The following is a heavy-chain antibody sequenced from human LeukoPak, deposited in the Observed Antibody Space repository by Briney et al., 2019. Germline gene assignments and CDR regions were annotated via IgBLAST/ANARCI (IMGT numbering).Heavy chain of an antibody. CDR3: AGMYSSGWLTYNAFDI. Sequence: GESLKISCKGSGYSFTSYWIGWVRQMPGKGLEWMGIIYPGDSDTRYSPSFQGQVTISADKSISTAYLQWSSLKASDTAMYYCAGMYSSGWLTYNAFDIWGQGKMVNVSS. V-gene: IGHV5-51*01. CDR1: GYSFTSYW. J-gene: IGHJ3*02. D-gene: IGHD6-19*01. CDR2: IYPGDSDT.